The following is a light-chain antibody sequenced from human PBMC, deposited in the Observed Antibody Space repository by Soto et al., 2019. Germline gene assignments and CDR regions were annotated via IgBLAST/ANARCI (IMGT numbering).Light chain of an antibody. CDR1: QGIRND. CDR3: LQYNSYPRT. CDR2: AAS. Sequence: DIQMTQSPSSLSASVGDRVTFTCRASQGIRNDLGWYQQKPGKAPKSLIYAASSLQSGVPSRFSGSGTEFTHEFTLTISSLQPEDFATYYCLQYNSYPRTFGQGTKLEIK. J-gene: IGKJ2*01. V-gene: IGKV1-17*01.